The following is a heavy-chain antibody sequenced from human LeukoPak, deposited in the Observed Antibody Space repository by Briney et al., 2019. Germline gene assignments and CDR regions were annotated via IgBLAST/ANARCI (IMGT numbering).Heavy chain of an antibody. D-gene: IGHD2-2*01. CDR2: ISSSSSYI. J-gene: IGHJ6*03. CDR1: GFTFSSYS. V-gene: IGHV3-21*01. CDR3: AGVVEDAEDIVVVPAAPYYYYMDV. Sequence: GGSLRLSCAASGFTFSSYSMNWVRQAPGKGLEWVSSISSSSSYIYYADSVKGRFTISRDNAKNSLYLQMNSLRAEDTAVYYCAGVVEDAEDIVVVPAAPYYYYMDVWGKGTTVTVSS.